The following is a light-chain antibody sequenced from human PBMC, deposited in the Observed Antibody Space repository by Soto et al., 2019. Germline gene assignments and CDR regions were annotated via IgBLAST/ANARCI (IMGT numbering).Light chain of an antibody. J-gene: IGKJ4*01. V-gene: IGKV3-15*01. Sequence: EIVMTQSPVTLSVSPGESATLSCRASQSVSSDLAWYQQKPGQAPRLLIYGASTRATDIPARFSGSGSGTEFALTISSLQSEYFAIYYWQQYTSWPLLTFGGGTKVEIK. CDR3: QQYTSWPLLT. CDR1: QSVSSD. CDR2: GAS.